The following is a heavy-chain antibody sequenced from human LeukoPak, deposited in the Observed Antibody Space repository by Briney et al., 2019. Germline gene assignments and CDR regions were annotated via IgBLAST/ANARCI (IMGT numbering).Heavy chain of an antibody. D-gene: IGHD5-18*01. V-gene: IGHV3-7*02. CDR1: GFTFSSYW. CDR3: ARVDTSSTFDY. CDR2: IKQDGSEK. Sequence: GGSLRLSCAASGFTFSSYWMSWVRQAPGKGLEWVANIKQDGSEKYYVDSVKGRFTISRDNAKNSLYLQMSSLRAEDTAVYYCARVDTSSTFDYWGQGTLVTVSS. J-gene: IGHJ4*02.